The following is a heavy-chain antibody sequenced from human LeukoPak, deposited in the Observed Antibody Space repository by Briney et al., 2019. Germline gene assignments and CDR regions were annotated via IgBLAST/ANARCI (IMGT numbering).Heavy chain of an antibody. CDR3: AREGPPTVHQGYYYYYCMDV. J-gene: IGHJ6*03. CDR2: INPSGGST. V-gene: IGHV1-46*01. Sequence: ASVKVSCKASGYTFTSYYMHWVRQAPGQGLEWMGIINPSGGSTSYAQKFQGRVTMTRDTSTSTVYMELSSLRSEDTAVYYCAREGPPTVHQGYYYYYCMDVWGKGTTVTVSS. D-gene: IGHD4-11*01. CDR1: GYTFTSYY.